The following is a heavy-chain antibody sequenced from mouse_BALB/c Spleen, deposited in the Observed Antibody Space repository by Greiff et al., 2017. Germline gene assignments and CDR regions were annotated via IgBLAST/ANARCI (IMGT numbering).Heavy chain of an antibody. V-gene: IGHV1-54*03. Sequence: LVESGAELVRPGTSVKVSCKASGYAFTNYLIEWVKQRPGQGLEWIGVINPGSGGTNYNEKFKGKATLTADKSSSTAYMQLSSLTSDDSAVYFCARGSYAMDYWGQGTSVTVSS. CDR1: GYAFTNYL. J-gene: IGHJ4*01. CDR2: INPGSGGT. CDR3: ARGSYAMDY.